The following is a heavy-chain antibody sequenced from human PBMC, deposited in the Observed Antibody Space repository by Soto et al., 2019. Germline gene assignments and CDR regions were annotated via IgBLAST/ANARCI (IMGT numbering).Heavy chain of an antibody. D-gene: IGHD5-18*01. CDR3: ARPQGGYSYGPEAFDI. J-gene: IGHJ3*02. Sequence: SVKVSCKASGYTFSSYGISWVRQAPGQGLEWMGGISPIFGTANYAQKFQGRVTITADESTSTAYMELSSLRSEDTAVYYCARPQGGYSYGPEAFDIWGQGTMVTVSS. CDR1: GYTFSSYG. CDR2: ISPIFGTA. V-gene: IGHV1-69*13.